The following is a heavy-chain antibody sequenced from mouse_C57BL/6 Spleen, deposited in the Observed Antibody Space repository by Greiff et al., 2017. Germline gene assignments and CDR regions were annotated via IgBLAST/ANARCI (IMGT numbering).Heavy chain of an antibody. D-gene: IGHD1-1*01. CDR1: GFTFSDYG. Sequence: EVMLVESGGGLVKPGGSLKLSCAASGFTFSDYGMHWVRQAPEKGLEWVAYISSGSSTIYYADTVKGRFTISRDNAKNTRFLQMTSLRSEDTAMYYCAKDYYGSLYYFDYWGQGTTLTVSS. CDR2: ISSGSSTI. V-gene: IGHV5-17*01. J-gene: IGHJ2*01. CDR3: AKDYYGSLYYFDY.